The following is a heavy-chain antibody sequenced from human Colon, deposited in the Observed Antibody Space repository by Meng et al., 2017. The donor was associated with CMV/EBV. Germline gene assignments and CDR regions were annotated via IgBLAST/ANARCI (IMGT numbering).Heavy chain of an antibody. CDR3: GRNRVDH. CDR2: IKQDGSEK. CDR1: GFTFSSYW. Sequence: GESLKISCAASGFTFSSYWMSWVRQAPGKGLEWVANIKQDGSEKYYVDSVKGRFTISRDNAKSSLYLQMNSLRGEDTAVYYCGRNRVDHWGQGTLVTVSS. J-gene: IGHJ4*02. D-gene: IGHD3-10*01. V-gene: IGHV3-7*01.